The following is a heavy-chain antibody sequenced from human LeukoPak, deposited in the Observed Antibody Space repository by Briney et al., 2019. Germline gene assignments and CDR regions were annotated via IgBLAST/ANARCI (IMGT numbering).Heavy chain of an antibody. D-gene: IGHD3-10*01. Sequence: GGSLRLSCAASGFTASTNYMNWVRQAPGKGLEWVSILYSGSDTYYADSVKARFTISRDSSKNILSLQMNNLRAEDTAVYYCARVGDHFHWYLDLWGRGTLVTVSS. CDR1: GFTASTNY. CDR3: ARVGDHFHWYLDL. V-gene: IGHV3-53*01. CDR2: LYSGSDT. J-gene: IGHJ2*01.